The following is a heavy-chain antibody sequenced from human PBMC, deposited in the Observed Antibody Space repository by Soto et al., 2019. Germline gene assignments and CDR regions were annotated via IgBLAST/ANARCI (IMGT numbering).Heavy chain of an antibody. D-gene: IGHD5-12*01. V-gene: IGHV3-21*01. CDR3: ARGRGATYAHYYMDV. Sequence: PGGSLRLSCAASGLTFSGYTMNWVRQAPGQGLEWVSSMSSSASHIYYSDSVKGRFTISRDNAKNSLYLQMNSLRAEDTAVYYCARGRGATYAHYYMDVWGKGTTVTVSS. J-gene: IGHJ6*03. CDR2: MSSSASHI. CDR1: GLTFSGYT.